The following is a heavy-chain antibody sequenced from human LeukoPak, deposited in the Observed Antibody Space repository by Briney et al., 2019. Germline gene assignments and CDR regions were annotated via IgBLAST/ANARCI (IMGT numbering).Heavy chain of an antibody. V-gene: IGHV3-21*01. J-gene: IGHJ4*02. CDR1: GFTFSSYS. CDR2: ISSSSSYI. Sequence: GGSLRLSCAASGFTFSSYSMNWVRQAPGKGLEWVSSISSSSSYIYYADSVKGRFTISRDNAKNSLYLQMNSLRAEDTAVYYCARVTPPRLGYCSGGSCYADYWGQGTLVTVSS. CDR3: ARVTPPRLGYCSGGSCYADY. D-gene: IGHD2-15*01.